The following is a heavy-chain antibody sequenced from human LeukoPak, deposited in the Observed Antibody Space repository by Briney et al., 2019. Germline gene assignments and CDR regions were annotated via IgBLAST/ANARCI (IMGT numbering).Heavy chain of an antibody. J-gene: IGHJ4*02. D-gene: IGHD6-6*01. Sequence: SETLSLTCTVSGGSISSGSYYWSWIRQPAGKGLEWIGRIYTSGSTNYNPSLKSRVTISVDTSKNQFSLKLSSVTAADTAVYYCARDNQYSSSGYFDYWGQGTLVTVSS. CDR1: GGSISSGSYY. V-gene: IGHV4-61*02. CDR3: ARDNQYSSSGYFDY. CDR2: IYTSGST.